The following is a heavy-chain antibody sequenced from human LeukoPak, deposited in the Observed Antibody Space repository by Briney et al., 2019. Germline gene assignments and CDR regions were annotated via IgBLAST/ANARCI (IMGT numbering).Heavy chain of an antibody. CDR3: ATDLIVTNH. V-gene: IGHV3-74*01. CDR1: GFTFSRFW. Sequence: GGSLRLSCAASGFTFSRFWMHWVRQAPGKGLVWVSRINTDASNTIYADSVKGRFTISRDNAKNTLYLQMNSLRAEDTAVYYCATDLIVTNHWGQGTLVSVPS. CDR2: INTDASNT. D-gene: IGHD5-18*01. J-gene: IGHJ5*02.